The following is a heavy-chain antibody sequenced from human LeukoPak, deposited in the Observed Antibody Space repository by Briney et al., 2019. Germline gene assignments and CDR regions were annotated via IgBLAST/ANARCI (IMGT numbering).Heavy chain of an antibody. D-gene: IGHD3-10*01. J-gene: IGHJ4*02. Sequence: PGGSLRLSCAASEFSVGSNYMSWVRQAPGKGLEWVANINQDGSETFYVDSVKGRFTISRDNGKKSLFLQMHSLRAEDTALYFCARLGAGLNCYYFDLWGQGSLVTVSS. CDR3: ARLGAGLNCYYFDL. V-gene: IGHV3-7*01. CDR1: EFSVGSNY. CDR2: INQDGSET.